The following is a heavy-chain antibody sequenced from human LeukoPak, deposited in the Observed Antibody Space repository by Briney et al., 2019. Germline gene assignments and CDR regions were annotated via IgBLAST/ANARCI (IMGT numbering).Heavy chain of an antibody. V-gene: IGHV3-21*01. CDR2: ISSGSTYI. CDR3: ARGSSVVGLD. D-gene: IGHD2-15*01. Sequence: GGSLRLSCTASGFTFSSYSMNWVRQAPGKGLEWVSSISSGSTYIYYADSVKGRFTVSRDNAKNSLYLQMNSLRAEDTAVYYCARGSSVVGLDWGQGTLVTVSS. J-gene: IGHJ4*02. CDR1: GFTFSSYS.